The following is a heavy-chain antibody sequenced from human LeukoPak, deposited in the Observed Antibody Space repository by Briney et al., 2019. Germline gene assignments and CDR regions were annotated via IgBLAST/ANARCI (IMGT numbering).Heavy chain of an antibody. CDR2: ISSSGSTI. J-gene: IGHJ3*02. Sequence: GGSLRLSCAASGFTFSSYEMNWVRQAPGKGLEWVSYISSSGSTIYYADSVKGRFTISRDNFKNTLHLQMNSLRAEDTAIYYCQGSGWYYIAFDIWGQGTMVTVSS. V-gene: IGHV3-48*03. CDR3: QGSGWYYIAFDI. CDR1: GFTFSSYE. D-gene: IGHD6-19*01.